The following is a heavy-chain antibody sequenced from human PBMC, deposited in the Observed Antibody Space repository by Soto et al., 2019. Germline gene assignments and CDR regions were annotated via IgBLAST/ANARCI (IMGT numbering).Heavy chain of an antibody. J-gene: IGHJ4*02. Sequence: VKVSCKASGETFTTYDINWVRHATGHGLEWMGWINPNSGNIGYAQRFQGRVTMTRDTAIRTAYMEVSSLRSDDTAVYYCARGRASGSYYLLDYWGQGTLVTVSS. V-gene: IGHV1-8*01. D-gene: IGHD3-10*01. CDR3: ARGRASGSYYLLDY. CDR1: GETFTTYD. CDR2: INPNSGNI.